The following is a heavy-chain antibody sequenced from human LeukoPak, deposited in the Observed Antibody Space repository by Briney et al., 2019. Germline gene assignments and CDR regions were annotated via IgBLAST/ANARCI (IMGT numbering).Heavy chain of an antibody. Sequence: VASVKVSFKASGGTFSSYAISWVRQAPGQGLEWMGRIIPILGIANYAQKFQGRVTITADKSTSTAYMELSSLRAEDTAVYYCAKVPYSSSSFDYWGQGTLVTVSS. V-gene: IGHV1-69*04. CDR2: IIPILGIA. D-gene: IGHD6-6*01. CDR1: GGTFSSYA. J-gene: IGHJ4*02. CDR3: AKVPYSSSSFDY.